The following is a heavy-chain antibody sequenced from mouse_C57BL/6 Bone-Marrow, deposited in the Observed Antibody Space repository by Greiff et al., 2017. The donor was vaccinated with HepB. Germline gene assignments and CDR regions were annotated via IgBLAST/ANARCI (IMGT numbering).Heavy chain of an antibody. Sequence: QVQLKQSGPELVKPGASVKISCKASGYAFSSSWMNWVKQRPGKGLEWIGRIYPGDGDTNYNGTFKGKATLTADKSSSTAYMQLSSLTAEDSAVYFCARWGYYGSSYYFDYWGQGTTLTVSS. CDR3: ARWGYYGSSYYFDY. CDR2: IYPGDGDT. CDR1: GYAFSSSW. J-gene: IGHJ2*01. D-gene: IGHD1-1*01. V-gene: IGHV1-82*01.